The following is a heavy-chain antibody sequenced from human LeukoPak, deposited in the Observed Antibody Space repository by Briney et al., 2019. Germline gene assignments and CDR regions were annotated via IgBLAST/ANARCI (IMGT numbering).Heavy chain of an antibody. V-gene: IGHV4-59*01. CDR2: IYYSGST. CDR1: GGSISSSY. CDR3: VRGPYGSGISNWFDP. Sequence: SETLSLTCTVSGGSISSSYWSWIRQPPGKGLEWIGYIYYSGSTNYNPSLKSRVTISVDTSENQFSLKLTSVTAADTAVYYCVRGPYGSGISNWFDPWGQGTQVIVSS. D-gene: IGHD3-10*01. J-gene: IGHJ5*02.